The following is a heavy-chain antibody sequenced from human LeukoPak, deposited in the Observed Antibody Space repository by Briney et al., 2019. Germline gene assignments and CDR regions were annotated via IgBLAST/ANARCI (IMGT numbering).Heavy chain of an antibody. CDR2: FVPEDGET. V-gene: IGHV1-24*01. J-gene: IGHJ4*02. CDR3: ATAQRWPGTFDY. CDR1: GYTLTELS. D-gene: IGHD2-15*01. Sequence: GASVKVSCKVSGYTLTELSMHWVRQAPGKGLEWMGGFVPEDGETIYAQKFQGRVTMTEDTSTDTAYMELSSLRSEDTAVYYCATAQRWPGTFDYWGQGTLVTVSS.